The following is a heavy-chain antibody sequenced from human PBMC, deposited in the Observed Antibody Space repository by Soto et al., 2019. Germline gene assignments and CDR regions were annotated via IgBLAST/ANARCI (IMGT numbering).Heavy chain of an antibody. CDR2: TYYRSKWYN. CDR1: GDSVSSNSAA. D-gene: IGHD1-26*01. J-gene: IGHJ6*03. V-gene: IGHV6-1*01. Sequence: KQSQTLSLTCAISGDSVSSNSAAWNWIRQSPSRGLEWLGRTYYRSKWYNDYAVSVKSRITINPDTSKNQFSLQLNSVTPEDTAVYYCARALRGSYIDYYYYYMDVWGKGTTVTVSS. CDR3: ARALRGSYIDYYYYYMDV.